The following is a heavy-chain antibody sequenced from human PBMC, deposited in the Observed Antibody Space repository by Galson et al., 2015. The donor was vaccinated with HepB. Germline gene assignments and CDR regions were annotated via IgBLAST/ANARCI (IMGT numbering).Heavy chain of an antibody. CDR1: GFTFSTYW. CDR2: INSDGSST. CDR3: ARARKAVAGFDY. Sequence: SLRLSCAASGFTFSTYWMHWVRQAPGKGLVWVSRINSDGSSTTYADSVKGRFTISRDNAKNTLYLQMNSLRAEDTAVYYCARARKAVAGFDYWGQGTLVTVSS. V-gene: IGHV3-74*01. D-gene: IGHD6-19*01. J-gene: IGHJ4*02.